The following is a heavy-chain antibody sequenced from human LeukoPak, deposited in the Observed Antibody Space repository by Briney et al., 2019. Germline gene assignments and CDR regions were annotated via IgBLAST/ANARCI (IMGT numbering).Heavy chain of an antibody. Sequence: GGSLRLSCAASGFTFSSYRMSWVRQAPGKGLEWVANINQDESERYYVDSVKGRFTISRDNAKNSLYLQMNSLRAEDTAVYYCARDRGRTWADYWGQGTLVTVSS. CDR2: INQDESER. V-gene: IGHV3-7*01. J-gene: IGHJ4*02. D-gene: IGHD3-16*01. CDR1: GFTFSSYR. CDR3: ARDRGRTWADY.